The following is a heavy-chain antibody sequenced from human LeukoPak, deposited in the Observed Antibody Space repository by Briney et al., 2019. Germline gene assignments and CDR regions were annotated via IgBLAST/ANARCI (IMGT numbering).Heavy chain of an antibody. V-gene: IGHV4-34*01. CDR2: INHSGST. CDR1: GGSFSGYY. J-gene: IGHJ4*02. CDR3: ARGLGYCSGGSCLRTYYFDY. Sequence: PSETLSLTCAVYGGSFSGYYWSWIRQPPGKGLEWIGEINHSGSTNYNPSLKSRVTISVDTSKNQFSLKLSSVTAADTAMYYCARGLGYCSGGSCLRTYYFDYWGQGTLVTVSS. D-gene: IGHD2-15*01.